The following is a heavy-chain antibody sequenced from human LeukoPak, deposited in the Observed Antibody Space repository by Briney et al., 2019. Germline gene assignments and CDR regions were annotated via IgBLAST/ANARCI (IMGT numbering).Heavy chain of an antibody. J-gene: IGHJ5*02. D-gene: IGHD2-2*01. CDR3: ARRGCSSTSCYSYWFDP. V-gene: IGHV4-39*01. CDR2: IYYSGST. Sequence: PSETLSLTCTVSGGSISSSSYYWGWIRQPPGKGLEWMGSIYYSGSTYYNPSLKSRVTISVDTSKNQFSLKLSSVTAADTAVYYCARRGCSSTSCYSYWFDPWGQGTLVTVSS. CDR1: GGSISSSSYY.